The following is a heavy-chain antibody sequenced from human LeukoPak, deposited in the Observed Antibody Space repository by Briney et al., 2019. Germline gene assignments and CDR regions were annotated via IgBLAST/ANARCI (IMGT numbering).Heavy chain of an antibody. CDR1: GFTFSSYA. CDR3: ARGNSGFDY. Sequence: GGSLRLSCVASGFTFSSYAMSWVRQAPGKGLEWVSAISGSGDSTYYADSVKGRFTISRDNAKNSLYLQMNSLRAEDTAVYYCARGNSGFDYWGQGTLVTVSS. CDR2: ISGSGDST. V-gene: IGHV3-23*01. J-gene: IGHJ4*02.